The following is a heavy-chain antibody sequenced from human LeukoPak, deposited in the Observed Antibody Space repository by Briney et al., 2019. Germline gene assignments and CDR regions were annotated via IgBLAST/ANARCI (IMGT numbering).Heavy chain of an antibody. J-gene: IGHJ1*01. CDR1: GFTVSSNY. V-gene: IGHV3-53*01. D-gene: IGHD2-21*01. Sequence: PGGSLRLSCAASGFTVSSNYMSWVRQAPGKGLEWVSVIYSGGSTYYADSVKGRFTISRDNSKNTLYLQMNSLRAEDTAVYYCAKSPSMRDRYFQHWGQGTLVTVSS. CDR3: AKSPSMRDRYFQH. CDR2: IYSGGST.